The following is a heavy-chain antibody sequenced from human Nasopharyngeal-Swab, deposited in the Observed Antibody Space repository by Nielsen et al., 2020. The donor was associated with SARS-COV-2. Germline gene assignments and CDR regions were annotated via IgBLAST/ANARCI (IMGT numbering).Heavy chain of an antibody. CDR2: IVTAGDT. CDR1: GFTFSSYD. Sequence: GESLKISCAASGFTFSSYDMHWVRQATGKGLEWVSAIVTAGDTYYPGSVKGRFTISRENAKNSLYLQMNSLRAEDTAVYYCARGSGGAQIFDYWGQGTLVTVSS. D-gene: IGHD2-8*02. V-gene: IGHV3-13*01. J-gene: IGHJ4*02. CDR3: ARGSGGAQIFDY.